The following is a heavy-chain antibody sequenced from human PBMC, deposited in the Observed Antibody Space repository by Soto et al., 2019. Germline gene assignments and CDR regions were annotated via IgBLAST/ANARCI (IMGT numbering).Heavy chain of an antibody. D-gene: IGHD1-1*01. J-gene: IGHJ5*02. V-gene: IGHV4-59*01. CDR3: ARDLTISSTDGPLDP. CDR2: IHYTGST. Sequence: RQAPGKGLEWIGNIHYTGSTNYNPPLKSRVTILLGTSTSQFSLKVSSVTAADTAVYYCARDLTISSTDGPLDPWGHGTLVTAPQ.